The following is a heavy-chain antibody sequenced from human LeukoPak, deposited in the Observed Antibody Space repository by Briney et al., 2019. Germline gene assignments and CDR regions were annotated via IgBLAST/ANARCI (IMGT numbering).Heavy chain of an antibody. J-gene: IGHJ5*02. D-gene: IGHD2-15*01. CDR2: IHRDSGGS. CDR1: GYTFSDYY. CDR3: ARERESRAASALDP. V-gene: IGHV1-2*02. Sequence: ASVQVSCKASGYTFSDYYMHWVGQAPGQGLEWVGWIHRDSGGSRYAQKFHGTVPLTRDASISTAYMELSRLTPDATAMSWCARERESRAASALDPWGQGTLVTVSS.